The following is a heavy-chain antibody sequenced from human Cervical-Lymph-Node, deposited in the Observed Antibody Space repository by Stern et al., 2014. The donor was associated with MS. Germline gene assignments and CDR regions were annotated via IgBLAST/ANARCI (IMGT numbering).Heavy chain of an antibody. Sequence: VQLVESGAEVKKPGSSVKVSCQASGGTFSSYAISWVRQAPGQGLVWVGGLIPIFGTTNYAQTFQGRVKITADESPRTAYMELSSLRSEDTAVYYCARGELKEGLVRGMDVWGQGTTVTVSS. D-gene: IGHD1-26*01. V-gene: IGHV1-69*01. J-gene: IGHJ6*02. CDR2: LIPIFGTT. CDR1: GGTFSSYA. CDR3: ARGELKEGLVRGMDV.